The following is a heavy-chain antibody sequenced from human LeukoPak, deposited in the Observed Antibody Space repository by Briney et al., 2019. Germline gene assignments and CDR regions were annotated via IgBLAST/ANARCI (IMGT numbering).Heavy chain of an antibody. Sequence: KTSETLSLTCTVSGGSINSYYWSWIRQPPGKGLEWIGYIYYTGTTNYNPSLKSRVTISLDTSKNQFSLKLSSVTAADTAVYYCARTTEAHSWRTRYYDYYMDVWGKGTTVTVSS. J-gene: IGHJ6*03. CDR2: IYYTGTT. CDR3: ARTTEAHSWRTRYYDYYMDV. D-gene: IGHD6-13*01. CDR1: GGSINSYY. V-gene: IGHV4-59*01.